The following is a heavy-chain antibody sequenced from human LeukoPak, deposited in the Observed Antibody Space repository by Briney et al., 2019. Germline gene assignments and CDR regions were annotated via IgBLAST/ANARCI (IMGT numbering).Heavy chain of an antibody. D-gene: IGHD4-17*01. CDR3: ARVDHDYGDYERRPYYYYGMDV. CDR2: IYYSGST. V-gene: IGHV4-59*08. Sequence: PSETLSLTCTVSGGSISSYYWSWIRQPPGKGLEWIGYIYYSGSTNYNPSLKSRVTISVDTSKNQFSLKLSSVTAADTAVYYCARVDHDYGDYERRPYYYYGMDVWGQGTTVIVSS. J-gene: IGHJ6*02. CDR1: GGSISSYY.